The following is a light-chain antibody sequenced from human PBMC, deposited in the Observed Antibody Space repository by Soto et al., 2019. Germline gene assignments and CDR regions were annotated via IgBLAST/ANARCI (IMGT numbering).Light chain of an antibody. CDR3: SSYTSDSSYV. CDR1: SSDVGYYDY. J-gene: IGLJ1*01. V-gene: IGLV2-8*01. Sequence: QSVLTQPPSASGFPGQSVTISCTGTSSDVGYYDYVSWYQQHPGKAPKLVIYEVTKRPSGVPDRVSASKSGNTASLTVSGLRAEDEADYYCSSYTSDSSYVFGSGTKVTVL. CDR2: EVT.